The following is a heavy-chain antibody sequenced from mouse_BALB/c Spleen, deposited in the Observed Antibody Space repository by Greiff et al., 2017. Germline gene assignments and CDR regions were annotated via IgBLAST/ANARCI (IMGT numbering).Heavy chain of an antibody. CDR1: GYSITSDYA. J-gene: IGHJ2*01. Sequence: EVKLVESGPGLVKPSQSLSLTCTVTGYSITSDYAWNWIRQFPGNKLEWMGYISYSGSTSYNPSLKSRISITRDTSKNQFFLQLNSVTTEDTATYYCARSPDGYYDYWGQGTTLTVSS. D-gene: IGHD2-3*01. CDR3: ARSPDGYYDY. V-gene: IGHV3-2*02. CDR2: ISYSGST.